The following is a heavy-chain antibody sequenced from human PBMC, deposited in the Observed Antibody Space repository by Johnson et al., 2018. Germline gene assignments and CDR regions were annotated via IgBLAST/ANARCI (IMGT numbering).Heavy chain of an antibody. Sequence: QVQLVQSGAEVKKPGSSVKVSCKASGGTFSSYAISWVRQAPGQGLGWMGGIIPIFATTNYAQKFQGRVTITADESTGTVYMELSSLRSEEPAVYYCAGGEDIVVVPADPYYYYGMDVWGQGTTVTVSS. J-gene: IGHJ6*02. V-gene: IGHV1-69*12. CDR1: GGTFSSYA. CDR3: AGGEDIVVVPADPYYYYGMDV. D-gene: IGHD2-2*01. CDR2: IIPIFATT.